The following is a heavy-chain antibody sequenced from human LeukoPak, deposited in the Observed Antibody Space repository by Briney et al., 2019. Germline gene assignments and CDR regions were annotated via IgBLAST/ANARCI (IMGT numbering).Heavy chain of an antibody. V-gene: IGHV3-74*01. CDR2: MNSDGSAT. CDR1: GFSFSNYW. Sequence: GGSLRLSCAASGFSFSNYWMHWVRHAPGKGLVWVTRMNSDGSATYYADSVQGRFTISRDNAKNTLYLQMNSLRAEDTAMYFCAKGPNYFVSWGQGTLDTVSS. J-gene: IGHJ4*02. CDR3: AKGPNYFVS.